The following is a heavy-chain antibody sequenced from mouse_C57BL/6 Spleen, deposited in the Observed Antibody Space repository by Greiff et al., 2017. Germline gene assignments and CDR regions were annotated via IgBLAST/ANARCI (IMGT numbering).Heavy chain of an antibody. J-gene: IGHJ1*03. D-gene: IGHD1-1*01. CDR2: IYPRSGNT. V-gene: IGHV1-81*01. Sequence: VQLQQSGAELARPGASVKLSCKASGYTFTSYGISWVKQRTGQGLEWIGEIYPRSGNTYYHEKFKGKATLTADKSSSTAYMELRSLTSEDSAVYFCARDCGSSYGGEYFDVWGTGTTVTVSS. CDR3: ARDCGSSYGGEYFDV. CDR1: GYTFTSYG.